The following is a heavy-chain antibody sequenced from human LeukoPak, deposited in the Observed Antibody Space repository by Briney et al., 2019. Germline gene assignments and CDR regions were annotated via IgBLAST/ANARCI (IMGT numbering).Heavy chain of an antibody. J-gene: IGHJ4*02. CDR2: IWYDGSNK. CDR1: GFTFSSYG. CDR3: ARDYKIPRASSNYGSYFDY. V-gene: IGHV3-33*01. D-gene: IGHD4-11*01. Sequence: PGRSLRLSCAASGFTFSSYGMHWVRQAPGKGLEWVAVIWYDGSNKYYADSVKGRFAISRDNSKNTLYLQMNSLRAEDTAVYYCARDYKIPRASSNYGSYFDYWGQGTLVTVSS.